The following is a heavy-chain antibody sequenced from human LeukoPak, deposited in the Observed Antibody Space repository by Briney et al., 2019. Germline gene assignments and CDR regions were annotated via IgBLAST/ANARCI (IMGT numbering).Heavy chain of an antibody. D-gene: IGHD3-10*01. J-gene: IGHJ4*02. CDR3: ARDDLSSETYDY. CDR1: GYTFTGYY. CDR2: ISPNSGGT. Sequence: ASVKVSCKASGYTFTGYYMHWVRQAPGQGLEWMGWISPNSGGTNYAQKFQGRVTMTRDTSISTAYMELSRLRSDDTAVYYCARDDLSSETYDYWGQGTLVTVSS. V-gene: IGHV1-2*02.